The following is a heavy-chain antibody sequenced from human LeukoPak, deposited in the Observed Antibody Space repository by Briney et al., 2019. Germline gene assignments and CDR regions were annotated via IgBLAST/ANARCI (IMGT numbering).Heavy chain of an antibody. Sequence: GRSLRLSCAASRFTFSISCMIWVRQTPGKGLEWVGRIKRKTNCDTADYAAPVKGRFTISRDDSKNTLYLEMNSLKTEDTGMYYCTREEWGGCANWGQGTLVTVSS. D-gene: IGHD3-3*01. CDR3: TREEWGGCAN. V-gene: IGHV3-15*01. J-gene: IGHJ4*02. CDR2: IKRKTNCDTA. CDR1: RFTFSISC.